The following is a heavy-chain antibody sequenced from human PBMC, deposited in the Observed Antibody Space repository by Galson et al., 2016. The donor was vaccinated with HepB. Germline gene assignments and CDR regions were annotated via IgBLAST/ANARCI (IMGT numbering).Heavy chain of an antibody. V-gene: IGHV4-31*03. Sequence: TLSLTCTVSGASTASSGYYWSWIRQHPGKGLEWIGYIYYSGSTHYDPSLKSRVSILMDTPKSQLSLRLTAVTAADTAVYYCARVKRYCSRNNCYFDPWGQGILVTVSS. CDR1: GASTASSGYY. J-gene: IGHJ5*02. CDR2: IYYSGST. CDR3: ARVKRYCSRNNCYFDP. D-gene: IGHD1/OR15-1a*01.